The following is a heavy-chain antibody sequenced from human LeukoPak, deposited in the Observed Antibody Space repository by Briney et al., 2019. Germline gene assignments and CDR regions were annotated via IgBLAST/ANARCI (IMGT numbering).Heavy chain of an antibody. CDR1: GGTFSSYA. CDR3: ARVDYYGSGPS. J-gene: IGHJ5*02. D-gene: IGHD3-10*01. Sequence: ASVKVSCKASGGTFSSYAISWVRPAPGQGLEWMGGIIPIFGTANYAQKFQGRVTITADESTSTAYMELSSLSSEDPAVYYCARVDYYGSGPSWGQGTLSPSPQ. V-gene: IGHV1-69*13. CDR2: IIPIFGTA.